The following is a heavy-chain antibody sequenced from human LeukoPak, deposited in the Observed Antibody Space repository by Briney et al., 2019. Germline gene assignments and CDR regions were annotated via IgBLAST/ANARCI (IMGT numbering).Heavy chain of an antibody. CDR1: GYSFTSYW. D-gene: IGHD3-10*01. CDR3: ARTGRLAMVRGVMKAFDI. J-gene: IGHJ3*02. V-gene: IGHV5-51*01. Sequence: HGESLQISCKGSGYSFTSYWIGWVRQMPGKGLEWMGIIYPGDSDTRYSPSFQGQVTISADKSISTAYLQWSSLKASDTAMYYCARTGRLAMVRGVMKAFDIWGQGTMVTVSS. CDR2: IYPGDSDT.